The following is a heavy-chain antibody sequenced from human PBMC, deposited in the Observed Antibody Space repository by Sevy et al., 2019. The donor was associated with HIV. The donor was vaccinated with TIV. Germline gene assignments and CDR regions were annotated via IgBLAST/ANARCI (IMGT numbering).Heavy chain of an antibody. CDR1: GFTFRNYW. CDR2: ISDDGSGT. Sequence: GGSLRLSCAASGFTFRNYWMHWVRQEPGKGLVWVSRISDDGSGTSYADSVKGRFTISRDNAKNTVYLEMNSLRAEDTAVYYGARDARAQRYDYWGQGTLVTVSS. CDR3: ARDARAQRYDY. D-gene: IGHD5-18*01. J-gene: IGHJ4*02. V-gene: IGHV3-74*01.